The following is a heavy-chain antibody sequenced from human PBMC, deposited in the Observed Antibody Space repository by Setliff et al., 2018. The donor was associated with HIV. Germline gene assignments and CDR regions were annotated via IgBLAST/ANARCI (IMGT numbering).Heavy chain of an antibody. CDR1: GFTFSRYW. CDR3: ARDGNGAFDM. J-gene: IGHJ3*02. V-gene: IGHV3-74*01. CDR2: VDSDGSGT. Sequence: GGLRLSCAASGFTFSRYWMHWIRQAPGKGLVWVSRVDSDGSGTSYADSAKGRFTISRDNAKNMLYLQINSLRAEDTAVYHCARDGNGAFDMWGQGTLVTVSS. D-gene: IGHD1-26*01.